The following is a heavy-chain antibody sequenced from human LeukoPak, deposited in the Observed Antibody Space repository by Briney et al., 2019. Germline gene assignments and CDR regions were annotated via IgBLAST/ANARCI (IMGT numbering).Heavy chain of an antibody. CDR2: ISAYNGNT. CDR1: GYTFTSYG. Sequence: ASVKVSCKASGYTFTSYGISWVRQAPGQGLEWMGWISAYNGNTNYAQKPQGRVTMTTDTSTSTAYMELRSLRSDDTAVYYCARVLDYYDSSGTDAFDIWGQGKMVTVSS. V-gene: IGHV1-18*01. CDR3: ARVLDYYDSSGTDAFDI. J-gene: IGHJ3*02. D-gene: IGHD3-22*01.